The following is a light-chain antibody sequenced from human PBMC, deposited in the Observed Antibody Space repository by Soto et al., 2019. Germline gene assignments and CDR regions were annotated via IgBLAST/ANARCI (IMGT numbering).Light chain of an antibody. Sequence: QSVLTKPPSASGTPGQRVTISCSGSSSNIGSNTVNWYQQLPGTAPKLLIYSNNQRPSGVPDRFSGSKSGTSASLAISGLQSEDEADYYSAAWDDSLNGYVFGTGTKLTVL. CDR2: SNN. J-gene: IGLJ1*01. V-gene: IGLV1-44*01. CDR3: AAWDDSLNGYV. CDR1: SSNIGSNT.